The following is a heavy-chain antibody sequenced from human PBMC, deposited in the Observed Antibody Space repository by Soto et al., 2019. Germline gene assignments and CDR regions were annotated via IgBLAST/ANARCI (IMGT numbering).Heavy chain of an antibody. J-gene: IGHJ4*02. CDR1: GFTFSSYG. V-gene: IGHV3-33*01. Sequence: QVQLVESGGVVVQPGRSLRLSCAASGFTFSSYGMHWVRQAPGKGLEWVAVMWSEGGNKHYADSVKGRFTISRDNSKNTLYLQMNSLRAEDTAVYYCARDPQDDSSGYFSLDYWGQGPLVTVSS. D-gene: IGHD3-22*01. CDR2: MWSEGGNK. CDR3: ARDPQDDSSGYFSLDY.